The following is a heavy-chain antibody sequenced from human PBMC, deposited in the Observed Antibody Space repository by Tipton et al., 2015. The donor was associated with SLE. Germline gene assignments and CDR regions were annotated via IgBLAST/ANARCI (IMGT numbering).Heavy chain of an antibody. Sequence: TLSLTCTVSGGSISSSTYYWGWIRQPPGKGLEWIGSVYYTGNTYNNPSLKSRVTISAVTSKNQFSLRVSSVTAADTAVYYCARAGTGTAWGTFDIWGPGTMVTVSS. CDR3: ARAGTGTAWGTFDI. CDR1: GGSISSSTYY. CDR2: VYYTGNT. D-gene: IGHD1-14*01. V-gene: IGHV4-39*07. J-gene: IGHJ3*02.